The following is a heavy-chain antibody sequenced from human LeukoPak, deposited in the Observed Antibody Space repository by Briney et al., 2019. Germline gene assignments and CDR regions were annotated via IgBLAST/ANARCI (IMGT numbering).Heavy chain of an antibody. CDR2: TVVGSGNT. CDR1: GFTFTSSA. Sequence: SSVKVSCKASGFTFTSSAMQWVGKVRGQRLEGIGWTVVGSGNTNDAQKFQERVTITRDMSTSTAYVELSSLRSEDTAVYYCAADRHSGSYFAFDIWGQGTMVTVSS. J-gene: IGHJ3*02. V-gene: IGHV1-58*02. D-gene: IGHD1-26*01. CDR3: AADRHSGSYFAFDI.